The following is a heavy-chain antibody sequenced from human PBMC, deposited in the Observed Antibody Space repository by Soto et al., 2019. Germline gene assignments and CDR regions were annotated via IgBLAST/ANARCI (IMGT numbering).Heavy chain of an antibody. CDR1: RFTFSDYA. Sequence: EVQLLESGGGLVQPGGSLRLSCAASRFTFSDYAMSWVRQAPGKGLEWVSAISGAGGITYYADSVKGRFTISRDNSKNTLYLQMNSLRDGDTAVYYCARVRGLYGSGSLYYMDVWGKGTTVTVSS. D-gene: IGHD3-10*01. V-gene: IGHV3-23*01. CDR2: ISGAGGIT. CDR3: ARVRGLYGSGSLYYMDV. J-gene: IGHJ6*03.